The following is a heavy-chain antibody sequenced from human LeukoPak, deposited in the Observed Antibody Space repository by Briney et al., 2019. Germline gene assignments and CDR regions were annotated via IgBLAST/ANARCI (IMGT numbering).Heavy chain of an antibody. CDR2: INPSGGST. Sequence: GASVKVSCKASGYTFTSYYTHWVRQAPGQGLEWMGIINPSGGSTSYAQKFQGRVTMTRDTSTSTVYMELSSLRSEDTAVYYCARDLGYCSSTSCYFDIWGQGTMVTVSS. V-gene: IGHV1-46*01. CDR3: ARDLGYCSSTSCYFDI. J-gene: IGHJ3*02. D-gene: IGHD2-2*01. CDR1: GYTFTSYY.